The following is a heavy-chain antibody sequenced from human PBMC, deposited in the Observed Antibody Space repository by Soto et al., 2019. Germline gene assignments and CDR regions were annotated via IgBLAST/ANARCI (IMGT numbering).Heavy chain of an antibody. CDR2: ISGSGGST. CDR1: GFTFSSYA. V-gene: IGHV3-23*01. D-gene: IGHD1-26*01. CDR3: ARRGSGSYYDS. Sequence: EVQLLESGGGLVQPGGSLRLSCAASGFTFSSYAMRWVRQAPGKGLEWVSAISGSGGSTYYADSVKGRFTISRDNSKNTLYLQMNSRRAEDTAVYYCARRGSGSYYDSWGQGTLVTVSS. J-gene: IGHJ4*02.